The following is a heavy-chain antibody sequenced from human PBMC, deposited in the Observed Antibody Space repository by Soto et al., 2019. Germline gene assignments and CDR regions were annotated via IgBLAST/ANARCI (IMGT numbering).Heavy chain of an antibody. J-gene: IGHJ4*02. D-gene: IGHD2-15*01. CDR1: GFTFSSYA. Sequence: GGSLRLSCAASGFTFSSYAMHWVRQAPGKGLEYVSAISSNGGSTYYANSVKGRFTISRDNSKNTLYLQMGSLRAEDMAVYYCARVGGYCSGGSCADYWGQGTLVTVSS. V-gene: IGHV3-64*01. CDR2: ISSNGGST. CDR3: ARVGGYCSGGSCADY.